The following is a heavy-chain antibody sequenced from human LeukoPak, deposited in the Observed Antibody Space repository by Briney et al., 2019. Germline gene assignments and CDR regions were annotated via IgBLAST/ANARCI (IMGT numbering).Heavy chain of an antibody. J-gene: IGHJ5*02. Sequence: ASVKVSCKASGYTFTGYYIHWVRQAPGQGLEWMGIINPSGGSTSYAQKFQGRITMTRDTSTSTVYMELSSLRSEDTAMYYCARDGGVAAAGPFDPWGQGTLVTVSS. CDR2: INPSGGST. D-gene: IGHD6-13*01. CDR3: ARDGGVAAAGPFDP. CDR1: GYTFTGYY. V-gene: IGHV1-46*01.